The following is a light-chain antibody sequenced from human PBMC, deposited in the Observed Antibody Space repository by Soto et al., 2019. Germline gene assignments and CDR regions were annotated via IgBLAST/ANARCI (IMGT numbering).Light chain of an antibody. V-gene: IGKV3-11*01. CDR3: QQRSDWPRT. J-gene: IGKJ4*01. Sequence: EIVLTQSPATLSLSPGEGATLSCRASQSVNTYLVWYQQKPGQAPRLLIFDASNRATGIPARFSGSGSGTDFTLTISSLEPEDFAVYYCQQRSDWPRTFGGGTKVEI. CDR2: DAS. CDR1: QSVNTY.